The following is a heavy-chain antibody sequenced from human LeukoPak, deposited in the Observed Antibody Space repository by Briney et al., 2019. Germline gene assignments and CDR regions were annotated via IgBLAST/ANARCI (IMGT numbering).Heavy chain of an antibody. J-gene: IGHJ3*02. Sequence: GGSLRLSCAAAGLLFSSYSMNWVRQAPGKGLEWVSSISSTSSYIYYADSVKGRFTISRDNAKNSLYLQMNSLRAEDTAVYYCARERMKRAFDIWGQGTMVTVSS. CDR3: ARERMKRAFDI. CDR1: GLLFSSYS. CDR2: ISSTSSYI. V-gene: IGHV3-21*01.